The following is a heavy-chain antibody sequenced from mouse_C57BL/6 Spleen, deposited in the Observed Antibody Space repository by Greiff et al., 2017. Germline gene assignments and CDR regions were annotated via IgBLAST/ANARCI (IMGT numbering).Heavy chain of an antibody. CDR3: AIPHYYSRSYGY. Sequence: QVQLQQPGAELVKPGASVKVSCKASGYTFTSYWMHWVKQRPGQGLEWIGRIHPSDSDTNYTQKFKGKAPLTVDKSSSTAYMQLSSPTSEDAAVYYCAIPHYYSRSYGYWGQGTTLTVSS. V-gene: IGHV1-74*01. CDR1: GYTFTSYW. J-gene: IGHJ2*01. CDR2: IHPSDSDT. D-gene: IGHD1-1*01.